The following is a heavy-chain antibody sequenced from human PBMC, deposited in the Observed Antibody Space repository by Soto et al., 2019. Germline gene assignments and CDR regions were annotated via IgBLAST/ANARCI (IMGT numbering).Heavy chain of an antibody. CDR1: GGSISSGDYY. Sequence: TSETLSLTCTVSGGSISSGDYYWSWIRQPPGKGLEWIGEINHSGSTNYNPSLKSRVTISVDTSKNQFSLKLSSVTAADTAVYYCARVKYISSGWCFDYWGQGTLVTVSS. V-gene: IGHV4-39*07. CDR3: ARVKYISSGWCFDY. CDR2: INHSGST. D-gene: IGHD6-19*01. J-gene: IGHJ4*02.